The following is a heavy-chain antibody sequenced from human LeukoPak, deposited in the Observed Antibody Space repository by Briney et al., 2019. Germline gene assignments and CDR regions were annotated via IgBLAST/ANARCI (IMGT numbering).Heavy chain of an antibody. CDR3: AKGVWFGELSHGDY. V-gene: IGHV3-43*02. D-gene: IGHD3-10*01. CDR2: ISGDGGST. J-gene: IGHJ4*02. Sequence: PGGSLRLSCAASGVTIDDYAMHWVRQAPGKGLEWVSLISGDGGSTYYADSVKGRFTISRDNSKNSLYLQMNSLRTEDTALYYCAKGVWFGELSHGDYWGQGTLVTVSS. CDR1: GVTIDDYA.